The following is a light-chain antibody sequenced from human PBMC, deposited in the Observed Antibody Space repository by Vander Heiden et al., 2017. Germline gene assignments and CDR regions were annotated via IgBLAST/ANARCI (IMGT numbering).Light chain of an antibody. CDR2: TAS. Sequence: DIQMTQSPSSLFASVGDSVTITCRASEGIATSLAWYQQKPGKAPKLLIYTASTLQSGVPSRLSGSGSGTDFTLTISSLQPEDVATYYCQKYNSAPWTFGPGTKVEIK. J-gene: IGKJ1*01. CDR1: EGIATS. CDR3: QKYNSAPWT. V-gene: IGKV1-27*01.